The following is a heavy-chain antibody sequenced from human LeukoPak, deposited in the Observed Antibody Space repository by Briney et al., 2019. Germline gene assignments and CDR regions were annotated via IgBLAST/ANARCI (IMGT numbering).Heavy chain of an antibody. CDR3: ARDGRFGEFHDSLFDY. V-gene: IGHV1-69*05. CDR2: IIPIFGTA. D-gene: IGHD3-10*01. CDR1: GGTFSSYA. Sequence: ASVKVSCKASGGTFSSYAISWVRQAPGQGLEWMGGIIPIFGTANYAQKFQGRVTITTDESTSTAYMELSSLRSEDTAVYYCARDGRFGEFHDSLFDYWGQGTLVTVSS. J-gene: IGHJ4*02.